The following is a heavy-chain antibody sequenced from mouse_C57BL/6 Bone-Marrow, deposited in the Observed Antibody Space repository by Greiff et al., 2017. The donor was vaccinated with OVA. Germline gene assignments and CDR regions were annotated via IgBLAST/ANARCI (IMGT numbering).Heavy chain of an antibody. CDR2: ISSGGSYT. D-gene: IGHD1-1*01. CDR1: GFTFSSYG. Sequence: EVQLVESGGDLVKPGGSLKLSCAASGFTFSSYGMSWVRQTPDKRLEWVATISSGGSYTYYPDSVKGRLTISRDNAKNTLYLQMSSLKSEDTAMYYCARQGFYYGSSRAMDYWGQGTSVTVSS. V-gene: IGHV5-6*01. J-gene: IGHJ4*01. CDR3: ARQGFYYGSSRAMDY.